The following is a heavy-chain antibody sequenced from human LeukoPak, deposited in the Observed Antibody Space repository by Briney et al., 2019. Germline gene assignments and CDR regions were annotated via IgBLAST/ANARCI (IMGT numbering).Heavy chain of an antibody. D-gene: IGHD1-26*01. CDR3: ARSGGSYYGVVYFDY. Sequence: GESLKISCKGSGYSFTTYWIGWVRQMPGKGLEWMGIIYPGDSDTRYSPSFLGQVTISADKSIRTAYLQWSSLKASDTDMYYCARSGGSYYGVVYFDYWGQGALVTVSS. CDR2: IYPGDSDT. V-gene: IGHV5-51*01. J-gene: IGHJ4*02. CDR1: GYSFTTYW.